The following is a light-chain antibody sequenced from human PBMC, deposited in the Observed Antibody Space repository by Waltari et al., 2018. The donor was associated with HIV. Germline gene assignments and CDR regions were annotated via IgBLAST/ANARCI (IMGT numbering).Light chain of an antibody. Sequence: DIVMTQSPAILSVSPGERVTLSCRASQGVGSNLAWYQQKVGQAPRLLIYGAATRAAEIPVRFSGSGSGTDFTLTIDSLQSEDFATYYCQQYNIRPRGNNFGQGTKLQIK. J-gene: IGKJ2*01. V-gene: IGKV3-15*01. CDR1: QGVGSN. CDR2: GAA. CDR3: QQYNIRPRGNN.